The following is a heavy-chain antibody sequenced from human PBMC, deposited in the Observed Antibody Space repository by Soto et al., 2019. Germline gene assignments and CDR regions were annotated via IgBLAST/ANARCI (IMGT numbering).Heavy chain of an antibody. V-gene: IGHV5-10-1*01. CDR2: IDPSDSYT. Sequence: GESLKISCKGSGYSFTSYWISWVRQMPGKGLEWMGRIDPSDSYTNYSPSFQGHVTISADKSISTAYLQWSSLKASDTAMYYCARLYGSGSYYSPKDRHYYYYGMDVWGQGTTVTVSS. D-gene: IGHD3-10*01. CDR3: ARLYGSGSYYSPKDRHYYYYGMDV. J-gene: IGHJ6*02. CDR1: GYSFTSYW.